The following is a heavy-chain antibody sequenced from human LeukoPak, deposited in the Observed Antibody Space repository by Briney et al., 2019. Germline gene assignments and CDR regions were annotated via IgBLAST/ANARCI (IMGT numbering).Heavy chain of an antibody. CDR1: GFTFSSYS. V-gene: IGHV3-21*01. J-gene: IGHJ4*02. D-gene: IGHD6-13*01. CDR3: ARDTLVGSWYGLIDY. CDR2: ISSSSSYI. Sequence: GGSLRLSCAASGFTFSSYSMNWVRQAPGKGLEWVSSISSSSSYIYYADSVKGRFTISRDNAKNSLYLQMNSLRAEDTAAYYCARDTLVGSWYGLIDYWGQGTLVTVSS.